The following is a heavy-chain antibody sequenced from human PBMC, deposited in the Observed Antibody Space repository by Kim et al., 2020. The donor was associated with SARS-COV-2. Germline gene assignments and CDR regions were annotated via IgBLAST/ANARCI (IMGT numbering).Heavy chain of an antibody. CDR3: VCGGWELLFGAFDI. D-gene: IGHD1-26*01. CDR2: ISSNGGST. J-gene: IGHJ3*02. CDR1: GFTFSSYA. V-gene: IGHV3-64D*09. Sequence: GGSLRLSCSASGFTFSSYAMHWVHQAPGKGLEYVSAISSNGGSTYYADSVKGRFTISRDNSKNTLYLQMSSLRAEDTAVYYCVCGGWELLFGAFDIWGQGTMVTVSS.